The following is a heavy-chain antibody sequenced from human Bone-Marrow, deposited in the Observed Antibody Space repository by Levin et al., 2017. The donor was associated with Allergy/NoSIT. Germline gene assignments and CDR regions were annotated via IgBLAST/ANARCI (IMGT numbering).Heavy chain of an antibody. CDR3: ARYKGIPVSSIAARPVWFDP. D-gene: IGHD6-6*01. J-gene: IGHJ5*02. Sequence: SVKVSCKASGGTFSSYAISWVRQAPGQGLEWMGGIIPIFGTANYAQKFQGRVTITADKSTSTAYMELSSLRSEDTAVYYCARYKGIPVSSIAARPVWFDPWGQGTLVTVSS. V-gene: IGHV1-69*06. CDR2: IIPIFGTA. CDR1: GGTFSSYA.